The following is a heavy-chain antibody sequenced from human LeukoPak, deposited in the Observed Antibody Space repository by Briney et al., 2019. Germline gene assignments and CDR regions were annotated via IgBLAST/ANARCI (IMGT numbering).Heavy chain of an antibody. CDR3: ARVSRGQLIDAFDI. V-gene: IGHV3-53*04. D-gene: IGHD6-13*01. J-gene: IGHJ3*02. CDR1: GLTVNSNY. CDR2: IYSGGNT. Sequence: PGESLRLSCAASGLTVNSNYMTWVRQAPGKGLEWVSVIYSGGNTYYADSVKGRFTISRHNSKNTLYLQMNSLRTEDTAVYYCARVSRGQLIDAFDIWGQGTMVTVSS.